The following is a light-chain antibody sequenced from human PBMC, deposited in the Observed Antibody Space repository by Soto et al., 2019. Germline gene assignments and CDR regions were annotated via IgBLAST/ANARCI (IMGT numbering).Light chain of an antibody. CDR2: DAS. J-gene: IGKJ1*01. V-gene: IGKV3-20*01. CDR1: QTIANNY. Sequence: EIVMTQSPATPFVSPGARAPPSCRASQTIANNYLTWYQQKPGQAPRVLIYDASTRATGIPDRFGGSGSGTDFTLTISRLEPEDFAVYYCQQYGSSPWTFGQGTKVDIK. CDR3: QQYGSSPWT.